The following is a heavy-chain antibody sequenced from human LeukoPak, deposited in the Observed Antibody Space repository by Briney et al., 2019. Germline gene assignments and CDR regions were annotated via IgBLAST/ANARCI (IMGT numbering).Heavy chain of an antibody. V-gene: IGHV5-51*01. Sequence: GESLKISCKGSGYSFTNYWIGWVRQMPGKGLEWMGIISPTDSDTKYNPSFQAQVTMSADKSISTAYLQWTSLKASDTAIYYCARLNSPSYFDYWGQGTLVIVSS. CDR1: GYSFTNYW. J-gene: IGHJ4*02. D-gene: IGHD2/OR15-2a*01. CDR3: ARLNSPSYFDY. CDR2: ISPTDSDT.